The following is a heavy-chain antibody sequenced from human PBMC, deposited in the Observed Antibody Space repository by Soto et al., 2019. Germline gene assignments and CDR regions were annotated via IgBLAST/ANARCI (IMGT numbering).Heavy chain of an antibody. V-gene: IGHV1-18*04. CDR1: GYKFTSYG. CDR3: GRDKGSGLDY. CDR2: ISANKGNT. D-gene: IGHD3-10*01. J-gene: IGHJ4*02. Sequence: ASVKVSCKPSGYKFTSYGISWVRQAPGQGLEWMGWISANKGNTEYAKKFQDRVTMTTDTSTSTLYMELRSLRSDDTAVYYCGRDKGSGLDYWGQGTQVTVSS.